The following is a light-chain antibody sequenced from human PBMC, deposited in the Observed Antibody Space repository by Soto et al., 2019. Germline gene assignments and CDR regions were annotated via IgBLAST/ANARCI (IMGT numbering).Light chain of an antibody. J-gene: IGKJ5*01. CDR3: QQRKSYPIA. CDR1: QDINTY. V-gene: IGKV1-9*01. CDR2: AAS. Sequence: DIQLTQSPSFLSASVGDRVTITCRASQDINTYLAWYQQKPGKAPKLLIFAASTLQNGVPSRCSGSGSGTEFTVTITSLQPEDFSTYYCQQRKSYPIAFGQGTRLEI.